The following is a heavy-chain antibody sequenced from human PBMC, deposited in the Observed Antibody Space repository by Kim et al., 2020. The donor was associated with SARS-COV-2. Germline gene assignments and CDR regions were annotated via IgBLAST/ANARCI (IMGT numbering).Heavy chain of an antibody. CDR1: GGSISSSSYY. D-gene: IGHD6-19*01. CDR2: IYYSGST. CDR3: ARLAVAVAFDI. V-gene: IGHV4-39*01. J-gene: IGHJ3*02. Sequence: SETLSLTCTVSGGSISSSSYYWGWIRQPPGKGLEWIGSIYYSGSTYYNPSLKSRVTISVDTSKNQFSLKLSSVTAADTAVYYCARLAVAVAFDIWGQGTMVTVSS.